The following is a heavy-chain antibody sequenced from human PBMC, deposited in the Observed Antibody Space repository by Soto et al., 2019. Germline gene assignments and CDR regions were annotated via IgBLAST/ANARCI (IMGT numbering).Heavy chain of an antibody. CDR1: GYTFTSYY. V-gene: IGHV1-46*01. CDR3: AGYGESSSWYVSEALNY. Sequence: ASVKVSCKASGYTFTSYYMHWVRQAPGQGLEWMGIINPSGGSTSYAQKFQGRVTMTRDTSTSTVYMELSSLRSEDTAVYYCAGYGESSSWYVSEALNYWGQGTLVIVSS. CDR2: INPSGGST. J-gene: IGHJ4*02. D-gene: IGHD6-13*01.